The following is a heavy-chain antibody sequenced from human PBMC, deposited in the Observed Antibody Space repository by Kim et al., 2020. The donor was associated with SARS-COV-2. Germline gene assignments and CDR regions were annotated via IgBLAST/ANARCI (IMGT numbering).Heavy chain of an antibody. CDR3: AKPGRIVGATTYYFDY. CDR1: GFTFSSYG. J-gene: IGHJ4*02. Sequence: GGSLRLSCAASGFTFSSYGMHWVRQAPGKGLEWVAVISYDGSNKYYADSVKGRFTISRDNSKNTLYLQMNSLRAEDTAVYYCAKPGRIVGATTYYFDYWGQGTLVTVSS. D-gene: IGHD1-26*01. V-gene: IGHV3-30*18. CDR2: ISYDGSNK.